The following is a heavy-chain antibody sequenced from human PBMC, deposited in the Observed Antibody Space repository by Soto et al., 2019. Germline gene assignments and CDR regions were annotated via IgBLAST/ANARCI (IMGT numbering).Heavy chain of an antibody. CDR2: ISVYNGNT. V-gene: IGHV1-18*01. CDR1: GYTFTKYE. CDR3: ARDPDSSNWYVY. J-gene: IGHJ4*02. D-gene: IGHD6-13*01. Sequence: ASVKVSCKTSGYTFTKYEINWVRQAPGQGLEWMGRISVYNGNTYYAQKLQDRVTMTTDTSTSTVYMELRNLRSDDTAVYFCARDPDSSNWYVYWCQGTLVTVSS.